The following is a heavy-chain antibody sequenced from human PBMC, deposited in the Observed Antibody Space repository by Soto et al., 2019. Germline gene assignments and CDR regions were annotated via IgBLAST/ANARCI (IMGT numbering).Heavy chain of an antibody. Sequence: GESLKISCKGSGYSFANYCIAWVRQMPGKGLEWMGIFYSGDSDTRYSPSFQGQVVISGDKSINTAYLQWTSLKAPDTAMYYCARGSSGFYDYWGQGTLVTVSS. CDR3: ARGSSGFYDY. CDR2: FYSGDSDT. D-gene: IGHD6-19*01. V-gene: IGHV5-51*01. J-gene: IGHJ4*02. CDR1: GYSFANYC.